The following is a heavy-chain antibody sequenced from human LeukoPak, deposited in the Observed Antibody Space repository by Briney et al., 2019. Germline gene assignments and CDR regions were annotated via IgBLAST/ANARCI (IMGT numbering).Heavy chain of an antibody. Sequence: GGSLRLXCAASGFTSSSYSMNWVRRAPGKGLEWVSYISSSISTIYYADSVKGRFTISRDNAKNSLYLQMNSLRAEDTAVYYCARVRGSYYLDYWGQGTLVTVSS. CDR3: ARVRGSYYLDY. V-gene: IGHV3-48*01. D-gene: IGHD1-26*01. J-gene: IGHJ4*02. CDR2: ISSSISTI. CDR1: GFTSSSYS.